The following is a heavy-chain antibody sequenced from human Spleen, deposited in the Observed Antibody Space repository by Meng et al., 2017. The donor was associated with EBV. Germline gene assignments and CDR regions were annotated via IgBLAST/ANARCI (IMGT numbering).Heavy chain of an antibody. D-gene: IGHD6-19*01. V-gene: IGHV4-39*01. CDR2: MYYTGGT. Sequence: LQQPEAGPGLANPSETLSLTCNVSGVSISTSSSYWGWIRQPPGKGLEWIGSMYYTGGTYYNPSLNSRVTISLETAKNQFSLRLTSVTAADTAVYYCARSDSSGSSHPFDHWGQGTLVTVSS. CDR3: ARSDSSGSSHPFDH. J-gene: IGHJ4*02. CDR1: GVSISTSSSY.